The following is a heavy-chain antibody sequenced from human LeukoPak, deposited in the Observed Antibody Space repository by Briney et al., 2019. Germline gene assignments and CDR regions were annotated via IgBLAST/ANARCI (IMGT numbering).Heavy chain of an antibody. Sequence: VASVKVSCKVSGYTLTELSMHWVRQAPGKGLEWMGGFDPEDGETIYAQKFQGRVTMTEDTSTDTAYMELSSLRSEDTAVYYCATFVDVLRYFDSVDYWGQGTLVTVSS. V-gene: IGHV1-24*01. CDR3: ATFVDVLRYFDSVDY. CDR2: FDPEDGET. J-gene: IGHJ4*02. CDR1: GYTLTELS. D-gene: IGHD3-9*01.